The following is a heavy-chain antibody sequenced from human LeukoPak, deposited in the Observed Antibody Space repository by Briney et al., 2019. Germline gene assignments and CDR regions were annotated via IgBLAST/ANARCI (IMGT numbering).Heavy chain of an antibody. CDR3: ARGGTVGRAFDY. CDR1: GYTFTGYY. J-gene: IGHJ4*02. CDR2: INPNSGDT. Sequence: ASVKVSCKASGYTFTGYYMHWVRQDPRQGLEWMGWINPNSGDTKYAQKFQGRVTMTRDTSISTAYMELSRLRSDDTAVYYCARGGTVGRAFDYWGQGTLVTVSS. V-gene: IGHV1-2*02. D-gene: IGHD4-23*01.